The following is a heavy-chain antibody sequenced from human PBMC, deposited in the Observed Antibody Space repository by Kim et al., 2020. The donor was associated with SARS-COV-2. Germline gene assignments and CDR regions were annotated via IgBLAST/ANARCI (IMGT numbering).Heavy chain of an antibody. Sequence: GGSLRLSCAASGFTFSDYYMSWIRQAPGKGLEWVSYISSSGSTIYYADAVKGRFTISRDNAKNSLYLQMNSLRAEDTAVYYCARERGSSSWYEEDWFDPWGQGTLVTVSS. CDR3: ARERGSSSWYEEDWFDP. D-gene: IGHD6-13*01. CDR2: ISSSGSTI. CDR1: GFTFSDYY. V-gene: IGHV3-11*01. J-gene: IGHJ5*02.